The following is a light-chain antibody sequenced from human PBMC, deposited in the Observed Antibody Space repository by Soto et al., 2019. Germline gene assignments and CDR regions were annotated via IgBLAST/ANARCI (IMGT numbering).Light chain of an antibody. Sequence: DIQMTQSPSTLSASXEDIVTITCXASQSISSWLAWYQQKPGKAPKLLIYDASSLESGVPSRFSGSGSGTEFTLTISSLQPDDFATYYCQQYNSYSWTFGQGTKVDNK. CDR3: QQYNSYSWT. CDR1: QSISSW. V-gene: IGKV1-5*01. CDR2: DAS. J-gene: IGKJ1*01.